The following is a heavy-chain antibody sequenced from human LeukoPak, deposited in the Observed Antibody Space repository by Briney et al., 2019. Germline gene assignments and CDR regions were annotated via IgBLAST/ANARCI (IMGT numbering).Heavy chain of an antibody. J-gene: IGHJ4*02. CDR1: GYTFTSYG. CDR3: ARAYYDSSGPLYFFDY. Sequence: ASVKVSCKASGYTFTSYGISWVRQAPGQGLERMGWISAYNGNTNYAQKLQGRVTITTDTSTSKAYMELRSLRPEDTSAAYFARAYYDSSGPLYFFDYWGQGTLVTVSS. V-gene: IGHV1-18*01. CDR2: ISAYNGNT. D-gene: IGHD3-22*01.